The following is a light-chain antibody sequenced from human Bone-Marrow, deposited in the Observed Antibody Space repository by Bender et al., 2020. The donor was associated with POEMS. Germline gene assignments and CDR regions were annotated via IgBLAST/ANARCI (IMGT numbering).Light chain of an antibody. V-gene: IGLV1-44*01. CDR2: AVD. Sequence: QSVLTQPPSASGTPGQRVTISCSGGSIGRNPINWYQQLPGTASRLVIFAVDRRPSGVPNRFSASKSASSASLAISGLKSEDAADYYCYRWEDMLNAWLFGGGTKLTVL. J-gene: IGLJ3*02. CDR3: YRWEDMLNAWL. CDR1: SIGRNP.